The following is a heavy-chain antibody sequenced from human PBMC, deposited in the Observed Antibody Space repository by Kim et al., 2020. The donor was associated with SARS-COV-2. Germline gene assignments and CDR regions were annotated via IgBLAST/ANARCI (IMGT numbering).Heavy chain of an antibody. J-gene: IGHJ4*02. CDR2: PGESEP. Sequence: PGESEPTYSPSLQGQVTISADKSISTAYLQWSSLKASDTAMYYCARIGDYWGQGTLVTVSS. CDR3: ARIGDY. V-gene: IGHV5-51*01. D-gene: IGHD2-15*01.